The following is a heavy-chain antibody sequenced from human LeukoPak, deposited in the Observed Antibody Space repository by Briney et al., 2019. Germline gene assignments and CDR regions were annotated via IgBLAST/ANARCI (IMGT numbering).Heavy chain of an antibody. V-gene: IGHV4-59*11. CDR1: GGSISSHY. CDR3: ARAYDFWSGTEDTSWFDP. CDR2: IYYSGST. D-gene: IGHD3-3*01. Sequence: PSETLSLTCTVSGGSISSHYWSWIRQPPGKGLEWIGYIYYSGSTNYNPSLKSRVTISVDTSKNQFSLKLSSVTAADTAVYYCARAYDFWSGTEDTSWFDPWGQGTLVTVSS. J-gene: IGHJ5*02.